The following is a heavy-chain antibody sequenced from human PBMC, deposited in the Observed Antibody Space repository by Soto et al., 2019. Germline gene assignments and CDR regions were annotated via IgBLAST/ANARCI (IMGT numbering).Heavy chain of an antibody. Sequence: GLDLEWLALIYWDDDKRYSPSLKSRLTITKDTSKNQVVLTMTNMDPVDTATYYCAHDGYNYFDYWGQGTLVTVSS. D-gene: IGHD5-12*01. CDR2: IYWDDDK. V-gene: IGHV2-5*02. J-gene: IGHJ4*02. CDR3: AHDGYNYFDY.